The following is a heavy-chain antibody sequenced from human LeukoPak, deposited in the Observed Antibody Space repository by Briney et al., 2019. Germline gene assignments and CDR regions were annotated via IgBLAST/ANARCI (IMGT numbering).Heavy chain of an antibody. CDR1: GYSFTSYW. J-gene: IGHJ4*02. D-gene: IGHD1-26*01. Sequence: KPGESLKISCKASGYSFTSYWIGWARQIPGKGLEWMGINYPCDSDPRYSPSFQGQDIISADKALSTAYVKRSSLKASDTAMYYCARQGPVGARRYFDYWGQGTLVTVSS. CDR3: ARQGPVGARRYFDY. CDR2: NYPCDSDP. V-gene: IGHV5-51*01.